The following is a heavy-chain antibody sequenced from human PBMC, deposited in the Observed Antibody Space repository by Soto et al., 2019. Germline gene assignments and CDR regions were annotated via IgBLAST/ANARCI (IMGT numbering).Heavy chain of an antibody. CDR1: GFTFTTFSSYW. Sequence: PGGCLRLSCAASGFTFTTFSSYWMHWVRQTPGQGLVWVSRINGDGSRATYADSVKGRFTISRDNAQNTLYLQMDSLRAEDTAMYYCATSGVDSRFYFDCWGQGTPVTVSS. V-gene: IGHV3-74*01. J-gene: IGHJ4*02. CDR2: INGDGSRA. CDR3: ATSGVDSRFYFDC. D-gene: IGHD3-10*01.